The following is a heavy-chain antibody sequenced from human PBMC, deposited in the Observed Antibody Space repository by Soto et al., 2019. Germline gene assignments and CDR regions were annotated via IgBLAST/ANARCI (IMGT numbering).Heavy chain of an antibody. CDR1: GYNFFNYW. CDR3: ARGGRANWAYHHNMDV. Sequence: PGESLKISCQASGYNFFNYWIGWVRQVPGKGLEWMGIVYPDDYDTRYSQSFQGQVIISADKSINAAYLQWNRLKASDSAIYYGARGGRANWAYHHNMDVGGKGTKVT. D-gene: IGHD7-27*01. V-gene: IGHV5-51*01. J-gene: IGHJ6*03. CDR2: VYPDDYDT.